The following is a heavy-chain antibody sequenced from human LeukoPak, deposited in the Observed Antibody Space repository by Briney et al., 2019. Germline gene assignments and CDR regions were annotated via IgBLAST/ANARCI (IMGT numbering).Heavy chain of an antibody. D-gene: IGHD2-2*01. J-gene: IGHJ4*02. V-gene: IGHV3-21*01. CDR3: ARDWSSVDY. CDR1: GFTSSSYS. Sequence: GGSLRLSCAASGFTSSSYSMNWVRQAPGKGLEWVSSISSSSSYIYSADSVKGRFTISRDDAKNSLYLQMNSLRAEDTAVYYCARDWSSVDYWGQGTLVTVSS. CDR2: ISSSSSYI.